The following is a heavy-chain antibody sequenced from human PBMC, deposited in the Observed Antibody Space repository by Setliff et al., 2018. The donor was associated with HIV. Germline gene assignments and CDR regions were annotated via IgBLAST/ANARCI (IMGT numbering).Heavy chain of an antibody. CDR3: AREAYDVLTPHAHIDY. D-gene: IGHD3-9*01. CDR2: ISYDASRI. Sequence: HPGGSLRLSCVASGFTFSTFAMDWVRQAPGKGLEWVSVISYDASRISYADSVKGRFTISRDNAKNSLHLQMNSLRAEDAAFYYCAREAYDVLTPHAHIDYWGQGVLVTVSS. V-gene: IGHV3-30*07. J-gene: IGHJ4*02. CDR1: GFTFSTFA.